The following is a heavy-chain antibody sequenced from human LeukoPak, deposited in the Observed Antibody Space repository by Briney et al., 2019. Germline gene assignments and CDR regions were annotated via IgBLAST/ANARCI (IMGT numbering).Heavy chain of an antibody. J-gene: IGHJ4*02. CDR2: VSGSGGST. Sequence: GGSLRLSCAASGFTFSSYAMSWVRQPPGKGLEWVSAVSGSGGSTYYADSVKGRFTISRDNSKNTLYLQMSSLRAEDTAVYYCAKDGGSAPTFTDFWGQGTLVTVSS. CDR3: AKDGGSAPTFTDF. V-gene: IGHV3-23*01. CDR1: GFTFSSYA. D-gene: IGHD6-25*01.